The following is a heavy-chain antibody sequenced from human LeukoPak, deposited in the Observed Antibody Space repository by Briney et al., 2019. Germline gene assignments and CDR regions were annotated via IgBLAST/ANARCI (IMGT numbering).Heavy chain of an antibody. V-gene: IGHV3-23*01. Sequence: PGGSLRLSCAASGFTFSSYAMSWVRQGPGKGLEWVSAITGNGGSTYYADSVKGRFTISRDSSKNTLYLQMNSLRAEDTAVYYCARLYCSGGSCYNWGQGTLVTVSS. D-gene: IGHD2-15*01. CDR3: ARLYCSGGSCYN. CDR1: GFTFSSYA. CDR2: ITGNGGST. J-gene: IGHJ4*02.